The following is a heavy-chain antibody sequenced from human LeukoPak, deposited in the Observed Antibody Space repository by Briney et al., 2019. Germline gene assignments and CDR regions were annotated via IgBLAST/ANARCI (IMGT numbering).Heavy chain of an antibody. J-gene: IGHJ3*02. CDR3: ARKWVDTAMVWEVFRLSDAFDI. Sequence: ASVKVSCKASGYTFTGYYMHWVRQAPGQGLEWMGWINPNSGGTNYAQKFQGRVTMTRDTSISTAYMELSRLRSDDTAVYYCARKWVDTAMVWEVFRLSDAFDIWGQGTLVTVSS. CDR2: INPNSGGT. D-gene: IGHD5-18*01. V-gene: IGHV1-2*02. CDR1: GYTFTGYY.